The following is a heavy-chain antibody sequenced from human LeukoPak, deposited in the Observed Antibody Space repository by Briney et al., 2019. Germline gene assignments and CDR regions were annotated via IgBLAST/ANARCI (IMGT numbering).Heavy chain of an antibody. D-gene: IGHD3-22*01. Sequence: SETLSLTCNVSGGSINSFYWSWIRQSPGKGLEWIGYIYYSGITNYNPSLNSRATISVDTSRKEFFLKMNSVTAADTAVYYCARSDSSGYYSEYWGQGTLVTVSS. J-gene: IGHJ4*02. CDR2: IYYSGIT. CDR3: ARSDSSGYYSEY. V-gene: IGHV4-59*01. CDR1: GGSINSFY.